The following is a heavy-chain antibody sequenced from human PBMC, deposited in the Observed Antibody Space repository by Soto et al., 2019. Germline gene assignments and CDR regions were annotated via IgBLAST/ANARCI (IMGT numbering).Heavy chain of an antibody. CDR1: GGSINTYY. CDR2: IYYSGST. Sequence: PSETLSLTCTASGGSINTYYLSWIRQPPGKGLEWIGYIYYSGSTNYNPSLKSRVTISVDTSKNQFSLKLSSVTAADTAVYYCARGGPDYYGMDVWGQGTTVTVSS. V-gene: IGHV4-59*01. CDR3: ARGGPDYYGMDV. J-gene: IGHJ6*02.